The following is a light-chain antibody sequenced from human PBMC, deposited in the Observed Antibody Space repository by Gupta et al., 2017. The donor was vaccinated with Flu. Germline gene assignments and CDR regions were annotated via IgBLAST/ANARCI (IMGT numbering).Light chain of an antibody. CDR3: QQYGTSPFI. CDR1: QSVKSTD. CDR2: GTS. J-gene: IGKJ3*01. V-gene: IGKV3-20*01. Sequence: GTLSLSPGDRATLFCRASQSVKSTDLGWYQQKAGQAPRLLIFGTSMRATGIPDRFSGSGSETDFTLTISILEPEDFAVYYCQQYGTSPFIFGHGTKVDIK.